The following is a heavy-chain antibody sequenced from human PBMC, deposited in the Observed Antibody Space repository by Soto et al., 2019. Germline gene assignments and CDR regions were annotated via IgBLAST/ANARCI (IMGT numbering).Heavy chain of an antibody. CDR1: GYTLTDLS. Sequence: ASVKVSCKVSGYTLTDLSMQWVRQAPGKGLEWMGGFEPEDGETIYAQKFQGRVTMTEDTSTDTAYMELSSLRSEDTAVYYCATLPSLWGMVRGVIKDFDYWGQGTLVTVSS. CDR2: FEPEDGET. J-gene: IGHJ4*02. V-gene: IGHV1-24*01. D-gene: IGHD3-10*01. CDR3: ATLPSLWGMVRGVIKDFDY.